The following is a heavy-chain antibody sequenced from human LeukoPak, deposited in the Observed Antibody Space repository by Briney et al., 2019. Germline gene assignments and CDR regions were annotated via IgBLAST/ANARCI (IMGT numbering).Heavy chain of an antibody. CDR3: ARDRRTKGLHFDY. CDR2: ISYDGSNK. J-gene: IGHJ4*02. CDR1: GFTFSSYG. D-gene: IGHD5-12*01. Sequence: PGRSLRLSCAASGFTFSSYGMHWVRQAPGKGLEWVAVISYDGSNKYYADSVKGRFTISRDNAKNSLYLQMNSLRAEDTAVYYCARDRRTKGLHFDYWGQGTLVTVSS. V-gene: IGHV3-30*03.